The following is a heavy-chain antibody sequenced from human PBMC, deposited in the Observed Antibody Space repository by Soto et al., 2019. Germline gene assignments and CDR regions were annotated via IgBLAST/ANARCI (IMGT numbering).Heavy chain of an antibody. CDR1: GGSISSYY. CDR2: IYYSGST. J-gene: IGHJ4*02. Sequence: SETLSLTCTVSGGSISSYYWSWIRQPPGKGQEWIGYIYYSGSTNYNPSLKSRVTISVDTSKNQFSLKLSSVTAADTAVYSCARRYGYYFDNWGQGTLVTVSS. CDR3: ARRYGYYFDN. V-gene: IGHV4-59*08. D-gene: IGHD4-17*01.